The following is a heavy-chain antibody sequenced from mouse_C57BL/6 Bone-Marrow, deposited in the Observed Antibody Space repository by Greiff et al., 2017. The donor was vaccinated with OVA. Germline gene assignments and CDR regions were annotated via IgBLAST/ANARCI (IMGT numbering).Heavy chain of an antibody. D-gene: IGHD2-10*02. CDR2: ILPGGGST. V-gene: IGHV1-9*01. CDR3: ARPAYDCGWYFDV. CDR1: GYTFTGYW. Sequence: QVQLQQPGAELMKPGASVKLSCKASGYTFTGYWMEWVKQRPGHGLEWIGEILPGGGSTNYNEKFKGTATFTVDTSSNTAYMQLSGLTTEDSAINYCARPAYDCGWYFDVWGTGTTVTVSS. J-gene: IGHJ1*03.